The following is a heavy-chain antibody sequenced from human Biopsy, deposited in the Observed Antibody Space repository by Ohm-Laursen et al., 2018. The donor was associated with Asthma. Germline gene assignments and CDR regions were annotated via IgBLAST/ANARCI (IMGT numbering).Heavy chain of an antibody. Sequence: SSLRLSCAASGRHFGSYNMHWARQAPGKGLEWVAVITFDGNTQYYGDSVKGRFTVSRDNSKNVMFLQMSSLRAEDTAVYYCLRGTLGYYFDTWGQGTLVTVSS. D-gene: IGHD6-13*01. V-gene: IGHV3-30-3*01. J-gene: IGHJ4*02. CDR1: GRHFGSYN. CDR3: LRGTLGYYFDT. CDR2: ITFDGNTQ.